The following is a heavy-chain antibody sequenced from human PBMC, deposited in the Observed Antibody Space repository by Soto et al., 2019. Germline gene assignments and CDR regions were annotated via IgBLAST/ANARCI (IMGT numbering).Heavy chain of an antibody. CDR3: SKDAGFLEWLPYNYYGMDV. D-gene: IGHD3-3*01. J-gene: IGHJ6*02. Sequence: GGSLRLSCAASGFTFSSYAMSWVRQAPGKGLEWVSAISGSGGSTYYADSVKGRFTISRDNSKNTLYLQMNSLRAEDTAVYYCSKDAGFLEWLPYNYYGMDVWGQGTTVTVSS. CDR1: GFTFSSYA. V-gene: IGHV3-23*01. CDR2: ISGSGGST.